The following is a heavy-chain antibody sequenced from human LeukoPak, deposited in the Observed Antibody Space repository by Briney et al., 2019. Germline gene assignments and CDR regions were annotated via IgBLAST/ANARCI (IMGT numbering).Heavy chain of an antibody. Sequence: GESLKISCKGSGYSFNIYWIGWVRPMPGKGLEWMGIIYPGDSDTRYSPSFQGQVTISADKSISTAYLQWSSLKASDTAMYYCARLRVGNTMIITDALDIWGEGTMVTVSS. D-gene: IGHD3-22*01. V-gene: IGHV5-51*01. CDR1: GYSFNIYW. CDR2: IYPGDSDT. CDR3: ARLRVGNTMIITDALDI. J-gene: IGHJ3*02.